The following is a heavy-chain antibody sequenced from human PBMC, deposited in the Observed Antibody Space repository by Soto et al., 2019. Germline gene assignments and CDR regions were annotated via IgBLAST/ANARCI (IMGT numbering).Heavy chain of an antibody. CDR1: GXSISSSSYY. V-gene: IGHV4-39*01. CDR2: IYYSGST. Sequence: QLQLQESGPGLVXXSEXXSLTCTVSGXSISSSSYYWGWIRQPPGKGLEWIGSIYYSGSTYYNPSLKSRVTISVDTSKNQFSLKLSSVXXAXXXXXXXXXXXXGEGXYWGQGTLVTVSS. J-gene: IGHJ4*02. CDR3: XXXXXGEGXY.